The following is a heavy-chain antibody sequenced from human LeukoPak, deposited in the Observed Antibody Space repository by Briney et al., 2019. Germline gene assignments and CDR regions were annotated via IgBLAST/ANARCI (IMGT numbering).Heavy chain of an antibody. J-gene: IGHJ6*03. D-gene: IGHD3-10*01. CDR1: GGTFSSYA. V-gene: IGHV1-69*13. CDR3: ARAPLVRGVPTYYYYMDV. Sequence: SVKVSCKASGGTFSSYAISWVRQAPGQGLEWMGGIIPIFGTANYAQKFQGRVTITADESTSTAYMELSSLRSEDTAVYYCARAPLVRGVPTYYYYMDVWGKGTTVTVSS. CDR2: IIPIFGTA.